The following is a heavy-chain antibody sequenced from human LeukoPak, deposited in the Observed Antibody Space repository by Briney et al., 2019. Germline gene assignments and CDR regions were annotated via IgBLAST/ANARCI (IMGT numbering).Heavy chain of an antibody. CDR3: AREDRGGSSLGL. D-gene: IGHD2-15*01. J-gene: IGHJ2*01. Sequence: GGSLRLSCAASGFTFSSYSMNWVRQAPGQGLEWVSSISSSSSYIYYADSVKGRFTISRDNAKNSLYLQMDSLRGEDTAVYYCAREDRGGSSLGLWGHGTLVTVSS. CDR2: ISSSSSYI. CDR1: GFTFSSYS. V-gene: IGHV3-21*01.